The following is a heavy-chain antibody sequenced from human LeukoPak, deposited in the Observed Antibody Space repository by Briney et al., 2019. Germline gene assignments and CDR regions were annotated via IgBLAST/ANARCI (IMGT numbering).Heavy chain of an antibody. CDR1: GGSISSYY. CDR2: IYTGGSS. V-gene: IGHV4-4*07. D-gene: IGHD2-15*01. Sequence: RSETRSLTCTVSGGSISSYYWSWIRQPAGKGLEWIGRIYTGGSSNYNPSLKSRVTMSVDTSKNQFSLKLTSVTAADTAVYYCARGSSVARFDYWGQGTLVTVSS. CDR3: ARGSSVARFDY. J-gene: IGHJ4*02.